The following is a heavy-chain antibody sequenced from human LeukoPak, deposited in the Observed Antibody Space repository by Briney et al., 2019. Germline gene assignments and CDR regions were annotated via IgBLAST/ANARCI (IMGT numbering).Heavy chain of an antibody. V-gene: IGHV1-46*01. J-gene: IGHJ4*02. CDR2: INPSGGST. Sequence: ASVKVSCKASGYTFTSYYMHWVRQAPGQGLEWMGMINPSGGSTSYAQKFQGRVTMTRDTSTSTVYMELSSLRSEDTAVYYCARESMSYYFDYWGQGTLVTVSS. D-gene: IGHD5/OR15-5a*01. CDR3: ARESMSYYFDY. CDR1: GYTFTSYY.